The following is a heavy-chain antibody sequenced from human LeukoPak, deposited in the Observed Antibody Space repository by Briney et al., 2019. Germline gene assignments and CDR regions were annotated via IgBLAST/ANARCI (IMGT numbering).Heavy chain of an antibody. V-gene: IGHV1-69*13. CDR1: GGTFSSYA. J-gene: IGHJ6*02. CDR2: IIPIFGTA. Sequence: ASVKVSCKASGGTFSSYAISWVRQAPGQGLEWMGGIIPIFGTANYAQKFQGRVTITADESTSTAYMELSSLRSEDTAVYYCARELRYNYYYYGMDVWGQGTTVTVSS. CDR3: ARELRYNYYYYGMDV. D-gene: IGHD3-9*01.